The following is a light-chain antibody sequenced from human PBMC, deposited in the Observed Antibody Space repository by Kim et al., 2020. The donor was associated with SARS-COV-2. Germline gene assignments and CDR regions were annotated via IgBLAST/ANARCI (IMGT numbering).Light chain of an antibody. CDR2: QDS. V-gene: IGLV3-1*01. J-gene: IGLJ3*02. CDR1: KLGDKY. Sequence: SVSPGQTASITCSGDKLGDKYACWYQQKQGQSPVLVIYQDSKRPSGIPERFSGSNSGNTATLTISGTQAMDEADYYGQAWDSSTHGFGGGTQLTVL. CDR3: QAWDSSTHG.